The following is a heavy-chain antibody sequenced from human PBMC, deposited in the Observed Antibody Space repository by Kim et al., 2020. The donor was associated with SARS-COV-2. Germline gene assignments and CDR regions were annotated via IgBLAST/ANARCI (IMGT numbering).Heavy chain of an antibody. CDR2: ISSSSIYI. J-gene: IGHJ4*02. CDR1: GFTFSSYS. D-gene: IGHD4-17*01. V-gene: IGHV3-21*01. CDR3: ASQVTTGPAGYFDY. Sequence: GGSLRLSCAASGFTFSSYSMNWVRQAPGKGLGWVSSISSSSIYIYSADSVKGRFTTSRDNATTSLYLQMNSLRAEDTAVYYCASQVTTGPAGYFDYWGQG.